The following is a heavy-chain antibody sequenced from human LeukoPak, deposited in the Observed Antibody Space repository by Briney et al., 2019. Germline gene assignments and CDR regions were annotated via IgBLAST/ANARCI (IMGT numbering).Heavy chain of an antibody. CDR1: GFTFSSYS. J-gene: IGHJ4*02. Sequence: PGGSLRLSCAASGFTFSSYSMNWVRQAPGKGLEWVSSISSSSSYIYYADSVKGRFTISRDNSKNTLYLQMNSLRAEDTAVYYCARGGGVVVPAALDYWGQGTLVTVSS. D-gene: IGHD2-2*01. CDR3: ARGGGVVVPAALDY. V-gene: IGHV3-21*01. CDR2: ISSSSSYI.